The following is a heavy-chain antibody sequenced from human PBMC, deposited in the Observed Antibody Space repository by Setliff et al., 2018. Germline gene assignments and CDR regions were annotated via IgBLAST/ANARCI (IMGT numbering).Heavy chain of an antibody. D-gene: IGHD6-19*01. CDR2: LWYDGSNK. CDR1: GLTFSSYG. CDR3: ARVAQVAGARSGWSYFFYYMDV. Sequence: GGSLRLSCAASGLTFSSYGMYWVRQAPGKGLEWVAVLWYDGSNKNYADSAKDRFTISRDNSKNTLFLQMNSLRAEDTAVYYCARVAQVAGARSGWSYFFYYMDVWGKGTTGTVS. J-gene: IGHJ6*03. V-gene: IGHV3-33*02.